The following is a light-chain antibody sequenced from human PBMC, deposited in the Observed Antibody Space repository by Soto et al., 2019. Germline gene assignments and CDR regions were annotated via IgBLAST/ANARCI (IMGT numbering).Light chain of an antibody. CDR2: EVS. CDR3: TSYTSSSTLDV. V-gene: IGLV2-14*01. Sequence: QSALTQPASVSGSPGQSITISCTGTSSDVGGYNYVSWYQQHPGKAPKLMIYEVSNRPLGVSNRFSGSKSGNTASLTISGLQAEDEADYYCTSYTSSSTLDVFGTRTKVTVL. CDR1: SSDVGGYNY. J-gene: IGLJ1*01.